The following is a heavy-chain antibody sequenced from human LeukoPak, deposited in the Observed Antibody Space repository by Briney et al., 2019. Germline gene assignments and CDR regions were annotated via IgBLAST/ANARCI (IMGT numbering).Heavy chain of an antibody. D-gene: IGHD3-10*01. V-gene: IGHV4-39*01. Sequence: SETLSLTCTVSGGSISSSSYYWGWIRQPPGKGLEWIGTIFYSGSTYYNPSLKSRVTISVDTSKNQFSLKLSSVTAADTAVYYCARTYFMVRGVIDYWGQGTLVTVSS. J-gene: IGHJ4*02. CDR1: GGSISSSSYY. CDR2: IFYSGST. CDR3: ARTYFMVRGVIDY.